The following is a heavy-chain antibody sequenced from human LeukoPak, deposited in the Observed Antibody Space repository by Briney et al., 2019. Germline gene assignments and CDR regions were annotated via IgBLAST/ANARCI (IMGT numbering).Heavy chain of an antibody. CDR1: GFSISSYE. CDR2: ISSSGSTI. D-gene: IGHD1-7*01. Sequence: PGGSLRLSCAASGFSISSYEMNWVRQAPGKGLEWVSHISSSGSTIWYADSVKGRFTISRDNAKNSLYLQMNSLRAEDTAVYYCARVELAPYYYYMEVWGKGTTVTVSS. V-gene: IGHV3-48*03. J-gene: IGHJ6*03. CDR3: ARVELAPYYYYMEV.